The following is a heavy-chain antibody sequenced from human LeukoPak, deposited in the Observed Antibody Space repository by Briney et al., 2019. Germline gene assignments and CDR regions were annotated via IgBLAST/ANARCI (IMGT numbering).Heavy chain of an antibody. D-gene: IGHD3-22*01. Sequence: SETLSLTCTVSGGSISSSSYYWGWIRQPPGKGLEWIGSIYYSGSTYYNPSLKSRVTISVDTSKNQFSLKLSSVTAADTAVYYCAREEDPITMIVFWGQGTLVTVSS. V-gene: IGHV4-39*07. CDR2: IYYSGST. CDR3: AREEDPITMIVF. CDR1: GGSISSSSYY. J-gene: IGHJ4*02.